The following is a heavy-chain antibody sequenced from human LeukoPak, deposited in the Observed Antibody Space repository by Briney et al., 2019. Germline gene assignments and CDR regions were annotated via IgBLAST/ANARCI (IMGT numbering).Heavy chain of an antibody. Sequence: SETLSLTCTVSGYSISSGYYWAWIRQPPGKGLEWIGNIYHSGSTYYNPSLKSRVTISVDTSKNQFSLKLSSVTAADTAVYYCARDGEQLWLLGYFDYWGQGTLVTVSS. V-gene: IGHV4-38-2*02. CDR3: ARDGEQLWLLGYFDY. CDR1: GYSISSGYY. CDR2: IYHSGST. J-gene: IGHJ4*02. D-gene: IGHD5-18*01.